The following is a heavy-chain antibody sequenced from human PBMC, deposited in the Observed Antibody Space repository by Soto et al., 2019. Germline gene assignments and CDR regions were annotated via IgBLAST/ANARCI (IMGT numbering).Heavy chain of an antibody. CDR2: INPNGGST. CDR1: ADTFTSYY. J-gene: IGHJ4*02. D-gene: IGHD3-22*01. CDR3: TSSHSGYYCVPDY. Sequence: ASVKVSCKAPADTFTSYYIHWVRQAPGHGLEWMGIINPNGGSTRFAQTFQGRITMTTDTSTSTVYMELRGLKTEDTAVYYCTSSHSGYYCVPDYWGQGTLVTV. V-gene: IGHV1-46*03.